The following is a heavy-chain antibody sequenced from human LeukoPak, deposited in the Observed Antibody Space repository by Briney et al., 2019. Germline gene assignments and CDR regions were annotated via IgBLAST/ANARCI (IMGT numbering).Heavy chain of an antibody. CDR1: GFTSSNYG. CDR2: ICFDGIRK. Sequence: GGSLRLSCAASGFTSSNYGMHWVRQVPGKGLEWVAAICFDGIRKYYADSVKGRLTISRDNSKNTLYLQMNSLRAEDTAVYYCARDLEDSSPFGAFDMWGQGTMVTVSS. CDR3: ARDLEDSSPFGAFDM. D-gene: IGHD3-22*01. J-gene: IGHJ3*02. V-gene: IGHV3-33*01.